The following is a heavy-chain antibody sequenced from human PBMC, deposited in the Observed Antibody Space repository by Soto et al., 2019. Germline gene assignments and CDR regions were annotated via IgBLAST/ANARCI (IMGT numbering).Heavy chain of an antibody. D-gene: IGHD5-12*01. CDR2: ISTYNGDT. CDR3: ARAGVAPYYYYGMDV. V-gene: IGHV1-18*01. J-gene: IGHJ6*02. CDR1: GYTFTRSG. Sequence: GASVKVSCKASGYTFTRSGISWVRQAPGQGLEWMGWISTYNGDTNYAQTFQGRVTMTTDTSTSTVHMEVRSLRSDDTAFYYCARAGVAPYYYYGMDVWGQGTPVPVS.